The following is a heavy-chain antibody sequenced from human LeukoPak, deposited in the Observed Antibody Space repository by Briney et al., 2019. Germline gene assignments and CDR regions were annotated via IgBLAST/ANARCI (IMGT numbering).Heavy chain of an antibody. D-gene: IGHD6-6*01. J-gene: IGHJ4*02. Sequence: EASVKVSCKASGGTFSSYAISWVRQAPGQGLEWMGGIIPNFGTANYAQKFQGRVTITADESTSTAYMELSSLRSEDTAVYYCARDLCGSSVDYWGQGTLVTVSS. CDR2: IIPNFGTA. V-gene: IGHV1-69*13. CDR1: GGTFSSYA. CDR3: ARDLCGSSVDY.